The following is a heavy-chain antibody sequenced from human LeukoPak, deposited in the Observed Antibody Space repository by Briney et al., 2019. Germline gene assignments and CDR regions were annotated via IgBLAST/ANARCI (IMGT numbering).Heavy chain of an antibody. Sequence: SQTLSLTCAISGDSVSRNSAAWNWIRQSPSRGLEWLGSTYYRSKWYNHYAVSVKSRITINQDTSKTQFSLQLNSVTPEDTAVYYCAATDSSSWYDEYFQHWGQGTLVTVSS. D-gene: IGHD6-13*01. J-gene: IGHJ1*01. CDR1: GDSVSRNSAA. CDR2: TYYRSKWYN. V-gene: IGHV6-1*01. CDR3: AATDSSSWYDEYFQH.